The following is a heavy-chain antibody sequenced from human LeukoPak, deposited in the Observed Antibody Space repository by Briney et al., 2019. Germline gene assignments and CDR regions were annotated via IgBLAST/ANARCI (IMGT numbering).Heavy chain of an antibody. Sequence: TGGSLRLSCAASGNYWMHWVRQAPGKGLEWVANIREERGQEYYVDSVKGRFTISRDNSKNTLYLQMNSLRAEDTAVYYCAKDRDIAAAGYYFDYWGQGTLVTVSS. CDR1: GNYW. CDR2: IREERGQE. D-gene: IGHD6-13*01. CDR3: AKDRDIAAAGYYFDY. V-gene: IGHV3-7*01. J-gene: IGHJ4*02.